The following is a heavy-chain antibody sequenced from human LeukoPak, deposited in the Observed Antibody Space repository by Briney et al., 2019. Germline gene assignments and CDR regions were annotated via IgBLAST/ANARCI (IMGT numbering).Heavy chain of an antibody. V-gene: IGHV4-38-2*02. D-gene: IGHD3-22*01. CDR3: VRELPRTLYYDSSGYYFDY. Sequence: SETLSLTCGVSGYSISGGYYWGWVRQPPGKGLEYIASIYQSESAYYNPSLKSRVTISADTSRNQFTLKLSSVSAADTAIYYCVRELPRTLYYDSSGYYFDYWGQGALVTVSS. CDR1: GYSISGGYY. J-gene: IGHJ4*02. CDR2: IYQSESA.